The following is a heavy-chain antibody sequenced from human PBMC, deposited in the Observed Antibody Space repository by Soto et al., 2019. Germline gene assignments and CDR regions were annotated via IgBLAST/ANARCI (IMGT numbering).Heavy chain of an antibody. CDR1: GFTFGDYA. V-gene: IGHV3-49*03. D-gene: IGHD5-12*01. CDR2: IRSKAYGGTT. CDR3: TRVIIVATIWCFDY. J-gene: IGHJ4*02. Sequence: GGSLRLSCTASGFTFGDYAMSWFRQAPGKGLEWVGFIRSKAYGGTTEYAASVKGRFTISRDDSKSIAYLQMNSLKTEDTAVYYCTRVIIVATIWCFDYWGQGTLVTVSS.